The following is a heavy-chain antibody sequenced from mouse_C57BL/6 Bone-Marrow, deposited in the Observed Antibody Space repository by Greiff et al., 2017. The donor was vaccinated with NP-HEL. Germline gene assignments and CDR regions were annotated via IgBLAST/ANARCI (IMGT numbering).Heavy chain of an antibody. CDR3: ARHGDYFGSSYGYFDV. Sequence: QVQLQQSGAELVKPGASVKLSCKASGYTFTESTIHWVKQRSGQGLAWIGWFYPGSGSIKYNEKFKDKAPLPADKSSSTVYMDLRRLTSEDSAVYFGARHGDYFGSSYGYFDVGGTGTTVTVSS. CDR1: GYTFTEST. J-gene: IGHJ1*03. V-gene: IGHV1-62-2*01. D-gene: IGHD1-1*01. CDR2: FYPGSGSI.